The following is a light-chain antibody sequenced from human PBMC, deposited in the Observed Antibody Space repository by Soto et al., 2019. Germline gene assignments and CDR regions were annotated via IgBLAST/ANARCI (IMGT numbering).Light chain of an antibody. CDR3: AAWDDSLNGYV. CDR2: SNN. CDR1: SSNIGSNT. Sequence: QFALTQPPSASGTPGQRVTISCSGSSSNIGSNTVNWYQQLPGTAPKLLIYSNNQRPSGVPDRLSGSKSGTSASLAISGLQSEDEADYYCAAWDDSLNGYVFGTGTKVTVL. V-gene: IGLV1-44*01. J-gene: IGLJ1*01.